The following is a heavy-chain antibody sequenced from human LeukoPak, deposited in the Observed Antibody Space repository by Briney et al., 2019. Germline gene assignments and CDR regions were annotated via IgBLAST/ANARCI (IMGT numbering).Heavy chain of an antibody. CDR2: INHSGST. Sequence: SETLSLTCAVYGGSFSGYYWSWIRQPPGKGLEWIGEINHSGSTNYNPSLKSRVTISVDTSKNQFSLKLSSVTAADTAVYYCARDLPTGYWGQGTLVTVSS. CDR1: GGSFSGYY. V-gene: IGHV4-34*01. CDR3: ARDLPTGY. J-gene: IGHJ4*02. D-gene: IGHD4-17*01.